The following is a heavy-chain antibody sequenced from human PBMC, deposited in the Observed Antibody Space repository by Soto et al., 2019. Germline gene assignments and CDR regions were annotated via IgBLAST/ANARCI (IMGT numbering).Heavy chain of an antibody. J-gene: IGHJ6*02. D-gene: IGHD2-15*01. CDR3: ARERVEYGDYQFYGMDV. CDR2: IAYDGTKK. V-gene: IGHV3-30-3*01. CDR1: GFSFSSYA. Sequence: QVQLVESGGGVVQPGRTLRLSCAASGFSFSSYAMHWVRQAPGKGLEWVAVIAYDGTKKYYADSVKGRFTISGDDSNTLCLQMNSLRGEDTAVYYCARERVEYGDYQFYGMDVWGQGTTVTVSS.